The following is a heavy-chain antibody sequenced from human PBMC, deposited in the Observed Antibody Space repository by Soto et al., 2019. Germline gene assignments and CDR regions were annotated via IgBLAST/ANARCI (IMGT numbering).Heavy chain of an antibody. Sequence: PGESLKISCKGSGYSFTSYWISWVRQMPGKGLEWMGRIDPSDSYTNYSPSLQGRVTMTEDTSTDTAYMELSSLRSEDTAVYYCATGPSDYRRWFDPWGQGTLVTVSS. CDR2: IDPSDSYT. D-gene: IGHD3-10*01. V-gene: IGHV5-10-1*01. CDR3: ATGPSDYRRWFDP. J-gene: IGHJ5*02. CDR1: GYSFTSYW.